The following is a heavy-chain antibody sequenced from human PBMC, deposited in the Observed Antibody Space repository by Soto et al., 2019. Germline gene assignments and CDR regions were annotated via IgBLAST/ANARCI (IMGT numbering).Heavy chain of an antibody. D-gene: IGHD4-17*01. Sequence: EVQLVESGGDLVQPGGSLRLSCAASGFTFTSYWMHWVRQSPRKGLVWVSRINPDGSRTSYADSVKGRFTISRDNAKNTLYLQMNSLGADDTAVYYCARVAVTTYYFDYWGHGTLVTVSS. CDR1: GFTFTSYW. CDR3: ARVAVTTYYFDY. J-gene: IGHJ4*01. CDR2: INPDGSRT. V-gene: IGHV3-74*01.